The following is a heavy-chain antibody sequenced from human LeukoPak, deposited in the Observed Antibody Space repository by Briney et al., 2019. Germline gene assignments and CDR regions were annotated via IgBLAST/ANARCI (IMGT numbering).Heavy chain of an antibody. CDR2: INPNSGGT. V-gene: IGHV1-2*02. Sequence: ASVKVSCKASGYTFTGYYMHWVRQAPGQGLEWMGWINPNSGGTNYAQKFQGRVTMTRDTSISTAYMELSRLRSDDTAVYYWAGSLGYCTSNVCYLKYWGQGTLVTVSS. D-gene: IGHD2-8*01. CDR1: GYTFTGYY. CDR3: AGSLGYCTSNVCYLKY. J-gene: IGHJ4*02.